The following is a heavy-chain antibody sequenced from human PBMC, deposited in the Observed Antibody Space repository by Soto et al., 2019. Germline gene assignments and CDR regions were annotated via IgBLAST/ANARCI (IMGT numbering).Heavy chain of an antibody. CDR1: GFTFSDSY. V-gene: IGHV3-11*01. Sequence: QVQLVESGGGLVQPGGSLRLSCAASGFTFSDSYMTWIRQAPGKGLEWISYICGSGDTIYYADSVKGRFTVSRDNAKNSLYLQMNSLRAEDTDVYYCAGDPYYYASEYWGQGTLVTVSS. CDR3: AGDPYYYASEY. J-gene: IGHJ4*02. D-gene: IGHD3-10*01. CDR2: ICGSGDTI.